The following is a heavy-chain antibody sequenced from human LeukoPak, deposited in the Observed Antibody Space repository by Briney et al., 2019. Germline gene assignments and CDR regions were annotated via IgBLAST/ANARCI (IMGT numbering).Heavy chain of an antibody. CDR2: IKQDGSET. J-gene: IGHJ4*02. V-gene: IGHV3-7*01. Sequence: PGGSLRLSCAVSRINFNSYWMTWVRQAPGKGPEWVANIKQDGSETYYMDSVKGRFSISRDNAKNSLYLQMNSLRAEDTAVYYCARALSDFWTGYFFDSWGQGTLVTVSS. CDR1: RINFNSYW. D-gene: IGHD3/OR15-3a*01. CDR3: ARALSDFWTGYFFDS.